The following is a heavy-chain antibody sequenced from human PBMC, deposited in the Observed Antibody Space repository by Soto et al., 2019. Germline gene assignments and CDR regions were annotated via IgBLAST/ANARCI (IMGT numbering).Heavy chain of an antibody. Sequence: QVQLVQSGAEVKKPGASVKVSCKASGYTFTSYDINWVRQATGQGLEWMGWMNPNSGNTGYAQKFQGRVTMTRNTSISTAYMELSSLRSEDTAVYYCARGKHYDFWSGYPWFDYWGQGTLVTVSS. J-gene: IGHJ4*02. D-gene: IGHD3-3*01. CDR2: MNPNSGNT. V-gene: IGHV1-8*01. CDR3: ARGKHYDFWSGYPWFDY. CDR1: GYTFTSYD.